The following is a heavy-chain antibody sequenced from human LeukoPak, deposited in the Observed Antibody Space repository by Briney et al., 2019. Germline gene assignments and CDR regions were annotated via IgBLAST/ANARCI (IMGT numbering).Heavy chain of an antibody. Sequence: TSETLSLTCTVSGGSISSYYWSWIRQPPGKGLEWIGYIYYSGSTNYNPSLESRVTISVDTSKNQFSLKLSSVTAADTAVYYCARSYGDLSNWFGPWGQGTLVTVSS. D-gene: IGHD4-17*01. J-gene: IGHJ5*02. CDR3: ARSYGDLSNWFGP. CDR1: GGSISSYY. V-gene: IGHV4-59*01. CDR2: IYYSGST.